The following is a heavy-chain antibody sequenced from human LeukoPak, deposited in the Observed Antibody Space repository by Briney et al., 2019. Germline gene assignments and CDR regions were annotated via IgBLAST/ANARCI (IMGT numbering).Heavy chain of an antibody. J-gene: IGHJ3*02. CDR2: IYYSGST. CDR1: GXSISSSSYY. V-gene: IGHV4-39*01. Sequence: PSETLSLTCTVSGXSISSSSYYWGWIRQPPGKGLESIGRIYYSGSTYYNPSLKSRVTISVDTSKNQFSLKLSSVTAADTAVYYCARRRDGYNKGGYAFDIWGQGTMVTVPS. D-gene: IGHD5-24*01. CDR3: ARRRDGYNKGGYAFDI.